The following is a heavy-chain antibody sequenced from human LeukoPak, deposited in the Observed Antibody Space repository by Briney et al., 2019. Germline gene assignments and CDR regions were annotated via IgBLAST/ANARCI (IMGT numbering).Heavy chain of an antibody. CDR3: ARDLTMATNNWFDP. CDR2: IYYSGST. V-gene: IGHV4-39*07. D-gene: IGHD5-24*01. CDR1: GGSISSSSYY. J-gene: IGHJ5*02. Sequence: SETLSLTCTVSGGSISSSSYYWGWIRQPPGKGLEWIGSIYYSGSTYYNPSLKSRVTISVDTSKNQFSLKLSSVTAADTAVYYCARDLTMATNNWFDPWGQGTLVTASS.